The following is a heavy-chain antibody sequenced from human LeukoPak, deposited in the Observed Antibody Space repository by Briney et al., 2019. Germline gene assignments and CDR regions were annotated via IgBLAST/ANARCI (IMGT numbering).Heavy chain of an antibody. Sequence: SETLYLTCTVSGGSISSYYWSWIRQPAGKGLEWIGRIYSTGSTNYNPSLKRRVTMSVDTSKNQFSLRRRSVTAADTAVYYCARQIASAGTAGFDFWGQGALVTVSS. V-gene: IGHV4-4*07. CDR2: IYSTGST. CDR1: GGSISSYY. D-gene: IGHD6-13*01. J-gene: IGHJ4*02. CDR3: ARQIASAGTAGFDF.